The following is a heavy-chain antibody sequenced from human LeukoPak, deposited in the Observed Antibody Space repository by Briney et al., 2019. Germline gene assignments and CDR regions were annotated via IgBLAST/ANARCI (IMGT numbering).Heavy chain of an antibody. CDR1: GGSISSYY. CDR2: IYYSWST. J-gene: IGHJ6*02. D-gene: IGHD2-2*01. V-gene: IGHV4-59*08. Sequence: SETLSLTCTVSGGSISSYYWSWIRQPPGKGLEWIGYIYYSWSTNYNPSLTSRVTISVDTSKNQFSLKLSSVTAADTAVYYCARHTYCSSTSCYYSYYGMDVWGQGTTVTVSS. CDR3: ARHTYCSSTSCYYSYYGMDV.